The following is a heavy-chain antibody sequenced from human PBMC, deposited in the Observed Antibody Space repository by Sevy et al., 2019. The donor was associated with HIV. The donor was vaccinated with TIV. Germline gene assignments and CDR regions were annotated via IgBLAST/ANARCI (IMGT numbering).Heavy chain of an antibody. CDR1: VFTFSSYA. CDR3: ARDRKVRGVMGYFDY. CDR2: ISYDGSNK. Sequence: GGSLRLSCAASVFTFSSYAMHWVRQAPGKGLEWVAVISYDGSNKYYADSVKGRFTISRDNSKNTLYLQMNSLRAEDTAVYYCARDRKVRGVMGYFDYWGQGTLVTVSS. V-gene: IGHV3-30-3*01. D-gene: IGHD3-10*01. J-gene: IGHJ4*02.